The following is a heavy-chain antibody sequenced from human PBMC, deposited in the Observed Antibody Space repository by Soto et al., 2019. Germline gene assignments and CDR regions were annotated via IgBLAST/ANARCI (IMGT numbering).Heavy chain of an antibody. V-gene: IGHV4-31*03. CDR3: ARARGITGTIRMDV. CDR1: GGSISSGGYY. J-gene: IGHJ6*04. D-gene: IGHD1-7*01. Sequence: PSETLSLTCTVSGGSISSGGYYWSWIRQHPGKGLEWIGHIYYSGNTYYNPSLKSRVTISVDTSKNQFSLKLSSVTAADTAVYYCARARGITGTIRMDVWGKGTTVTVSS. CDR2: IYYSGNT.